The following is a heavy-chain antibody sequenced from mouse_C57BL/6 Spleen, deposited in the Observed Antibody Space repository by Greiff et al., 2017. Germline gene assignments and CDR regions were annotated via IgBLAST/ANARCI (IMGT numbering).Heavy chain of an antibody. J-gene: IGHJ2*01. CDR1: GFSLTSYG. D-gene: IGHD1-1*01. Sequence: QVQLQQSGPGLVQPSQSLSITCTVSGFSLTSYGVHWVRQSPGKGLEWLGVIWRGGSTDYNAAFMSRLSITKDNSKSQVFFKMNSLQADNTAIYYCANRDGSSFYLDYWGQGTTLTVSS. CDR2: IWRGGST. V-gene: IGHV2-5*01. CDR3: ANRDGSSFYLDY.